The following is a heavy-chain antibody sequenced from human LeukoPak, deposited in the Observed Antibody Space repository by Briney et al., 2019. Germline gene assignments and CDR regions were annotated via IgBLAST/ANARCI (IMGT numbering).Heavy chain of an antibody. CDR2: ISSSSSYI. Sequence: GGSLRLSCAASGFTFSSYSMNWVRQAPGKGLEWVSSISSSSSYIYYADSVKGRFTISRDNAKNSLYLQMNSLRAEDTAVYNCAREEADVGTFDYWGQGTLVTVSS. CDR3: AREEADVGTFDY. V-gene: IGHV3-21*01. D-gene: IGHD1-26*01. J-gene: IGHJ4*02. CDR1: GFTFSSYS.